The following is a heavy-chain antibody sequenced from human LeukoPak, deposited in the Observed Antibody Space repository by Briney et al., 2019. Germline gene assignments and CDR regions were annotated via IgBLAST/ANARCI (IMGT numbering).Heavy chain of an antibody. CDR2: INPGDSDT. CDR1: GYSFTTFW. D-gene: IGHD5-18*01. Sequence: GESLKISCRASGYSFTTFWIAWVRQMPGKGLEWIGIINPGDSDTRYSPSFQGQVTISADKSISTAYLQWSSLKASNTAMYYCARWAGSYGHTYYFDYWGQGTLVTVSS. J-gene: IGHJ4*02. CDR3: ARWAGSYGHTYYFDY. V-gene: IGHV5-51*01.